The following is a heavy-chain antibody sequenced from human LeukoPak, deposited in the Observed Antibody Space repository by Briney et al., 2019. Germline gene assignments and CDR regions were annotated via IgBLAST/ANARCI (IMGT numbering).Heavy chain of an antibody. CDR2: ISYDGSNK. D-gene: IGHD1-20*01. J-gene: IGHJ6*02. Sequence: PGGSLRLSCAASGFTFSSYGMHWVRQAPGKGLEWVAVISYDGSNKYYADSVKGRFTISRDNSKNTLYLQMNSLRAEDTAVYYCAKDWSHYNWNDQPYYYGMDVWGQGTTVTVSS. CDR3: AKDWSHYNWNDQPYYYGMDV. V-gene: IGHV3-30*18. CDR1: GFTFSSYG.